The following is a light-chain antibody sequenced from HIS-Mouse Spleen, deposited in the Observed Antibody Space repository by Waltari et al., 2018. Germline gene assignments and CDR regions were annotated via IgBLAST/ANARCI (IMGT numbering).Light chain of an antibody. CDR2: KDS. J-gene: IGLJ2*01. CDR3: QSADSSGTYVV. CDR1: VLPKQY. Sequence: SYELTQPPSVSVSPGQTARITCSGDVLPKQYAYWYPQKPGQAPVLVIYKDSERPSGIPERFSGSSSGTTVTLTISGVQAEDEADYYCQSADSSGTYVVFGGGTKLTVL. V-gene: IGLV3-25*03.